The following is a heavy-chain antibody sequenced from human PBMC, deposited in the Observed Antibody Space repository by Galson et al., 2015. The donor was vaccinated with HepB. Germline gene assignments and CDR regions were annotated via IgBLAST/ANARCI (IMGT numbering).Heavy chain of an antibody. CDR1: GLIFDDYA. Sequence: SLRLSCAGSGLIFDDYAMHWVRQAPGKGLEWVSLVSWDGGSTFYADSVEGRFTISRDNSRNSLYLQMNSLRAEDTGLYYCAANRVTTALHAFDIWGQGTMVTVSS. CDR3: AANRVTTALHAFDI. V-gene: IGHV3-43D*03. D-gene: IGHD4-17*01. CDR2: VSWDGGST. J-gene: IGHJ3*02.